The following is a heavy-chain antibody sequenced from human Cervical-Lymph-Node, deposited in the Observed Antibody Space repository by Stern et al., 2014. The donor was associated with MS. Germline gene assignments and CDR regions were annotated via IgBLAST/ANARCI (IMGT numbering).Heavy chain of an antibody. Sequence: ESCPTLVKPTQTLTLTCTFSGFSLSTNGVGVGWIRQPPGKALEWLALIYWDDDKRYSPSLKSRLTITKDTSKNQVVLTMTYMDPVDTATYYCAHITAYSGTYPPSYWGQGTLVTVSS. CDR2: IYWDDDK. D-gene: IGHD1-26*01. CDR3: AHITAYSGTYPPSY. J-gene: IGHJ4*02. CDR1: GFSLSTNGVG. V-gene: IGHV2-5*02.